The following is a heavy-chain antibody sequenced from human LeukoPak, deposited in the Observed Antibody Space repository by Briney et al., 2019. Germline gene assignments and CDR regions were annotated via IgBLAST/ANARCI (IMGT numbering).Heavy chain of an antibody. J-gene: IGHJ4*02. Sequence: GGSLRLSCAASGFTFDDYAMHWVRQAPGKGLEWVSGISWNSGSIGYADSVKGRFTISRDNAKNSLYLQMNSLRAEDTALYYCAKGGSYYYDSSGYYQGYFDYWGQGTLVTVSS. V-gene: IGHV3-9*01. CDR1: GFTFDDYA. D-gene: IGHD3-22*01. CDR3: AKGGSYYYDSSGYYQGYFDY. CDR2: ISWNSGSI.